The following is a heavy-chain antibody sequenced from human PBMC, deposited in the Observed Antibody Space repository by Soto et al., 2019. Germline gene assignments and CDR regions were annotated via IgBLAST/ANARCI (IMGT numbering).Heavy chain of an antibody. CDR2: ISSSGSGI. CDR3: ARAYSDAFDI. Sequence: SGGSLRLSCAASGFTFSDYYMTWIRQAPGKGLEWVSYISSSGSGIYHADSVRGRFTISRDNAKNSLYLQMSSLRADDTAIYFCARAYSDAFDIWGQGTMVTVSS. D-gene: IGHD2-15*01. CDR1: GFTFSDYY. V-gene: IGHV3-11*01. J-gene: IGHJ3*02.